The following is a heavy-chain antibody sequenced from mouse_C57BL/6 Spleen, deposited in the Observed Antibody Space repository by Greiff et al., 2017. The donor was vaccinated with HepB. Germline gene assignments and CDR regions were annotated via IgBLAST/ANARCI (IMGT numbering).Heavy chain of an antibody. V-gene: IGHV1-15*01. CDR1: GYTFTDYE. J-gene: IGHJ2*01. D-gene: IGHD2-5*01. CDR3: TRGAYYSNYRFDY. Sequence: VQLQQSGAELVRPGASVTLSCKASGYTFTDYEMHWVKQTPVHGLEWIGAIDPETGGTAYNQKFKGKAILTADKSSSTAYMELRSLTSEDSAVYYFTRGAYYSNYRFDYWGQGTTLTVSS. CDR2: IDPETGGT.